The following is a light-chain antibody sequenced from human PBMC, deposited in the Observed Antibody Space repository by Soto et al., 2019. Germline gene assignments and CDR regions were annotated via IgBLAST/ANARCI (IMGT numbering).Light chain of an antibody. Sequence: QSALTQPPSASGSPGQSVTISCTGTSSDVGRYNYVSWYQQHPGKAPKLMISEVTKRPSGVPDRFSASKSGNTASLTVSGLQAEDEADYYCSSYAGSFIWVFGGGTKLTVL. CDR1: SSDVGRYNY. V-gene: IGLV2-8*01. J-gene: IGLJ3*02. CDR2: EVT. CDR3: SSYAGSFIWV.